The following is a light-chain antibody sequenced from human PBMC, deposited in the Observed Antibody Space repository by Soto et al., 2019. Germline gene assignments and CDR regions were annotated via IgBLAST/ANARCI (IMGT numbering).Light chain of an antibody. CDR1: SGDIGSYNR. J-gene: IGLJ2*01. Sequence: QSALTQPASVSGSPGQSITISCTGTSGDIGSYNRVSWYQQHPGKAPKLIIYEVTDRPSGVPDRFSGSKSGTSASLAITGLQAEDEADYYCQSYDSSLSAVVFGGGTKLTVL. V-gene: IGLV2-14*01. CDR3: QSYDSSLSAVV. CDR2: EVT.